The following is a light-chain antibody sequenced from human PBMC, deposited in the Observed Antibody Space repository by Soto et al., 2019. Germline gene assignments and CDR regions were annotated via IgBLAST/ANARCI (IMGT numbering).Light chain of an antibody. CDR3: AAWDDSLNGPV. CDR1: SSNIGSNT. CDR2: SNN. Sequence: QAVVTQPPSASGTPGQRVTISCSGSSSNIGSNTVNWYQQLPGTAPKLLIYSNNQRPSGVPDRFSGSKSGTSASLAISGLQSEDEADYYCAAWDDSLNGPVFGGDTQLTVL. J-gene: IGLJ7*01. V-gene: IGLV1-44*01.